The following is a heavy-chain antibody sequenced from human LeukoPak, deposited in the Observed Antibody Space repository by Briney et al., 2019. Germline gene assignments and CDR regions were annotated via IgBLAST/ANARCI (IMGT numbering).Heavy chain of an antibody. CDR2: ISAYNGNT. J-gene: IGHJ5*02. CDR1: GYTFTSYG. D-gene: IGHD2-21*01. Sequence: EASVKVSCKASGYTFTSYGISWVRQAPGQGLKWMGWISAYNGNTNSAQKLQGRVTMTTDTSPRTAYMELRSLRSADTAVYYCARVPPYSHPFVPWGQGLLVTVST. V-gene: IGHV1-18*01. CDR3: ARVPPYSHPFVP.